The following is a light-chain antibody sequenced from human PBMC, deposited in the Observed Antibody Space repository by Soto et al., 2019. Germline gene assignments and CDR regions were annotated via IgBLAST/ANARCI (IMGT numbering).Light chain of an antibody. CDR3: QQYNSYSPVT. Sequence: DIQMTQSPSTLSASVGDRVTLTGRTSQGISSWLAWYQQKPGKAPKLLIYDASSLESGVPSRFSGRGSGTEFTLAISSLQPDDFATYYCQQYNSYSPVTFGQGTKLEIK. CDR2: DAS. V-gene: IGKV1-5*01. J-gene: IGKJ2*01. CDR1: QGISSW.